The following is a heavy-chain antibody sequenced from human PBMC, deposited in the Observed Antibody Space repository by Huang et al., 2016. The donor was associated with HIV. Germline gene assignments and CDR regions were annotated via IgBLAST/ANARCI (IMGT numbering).Heavy chain of an antibody. Sequence: QVQLVQSGAEVKKPGASVKVSCKASGYTFTGYYMHWVRQAPGQGLEWMGWINPKSGGTNCAQKFQGRGTMTRDTSISTAYMELSRLRSDDTAVYYCAREVVSATGYYYYGMDVWGQGTTVTVSS. V-gene: IGHV1-2*02. CDR1: GYTFTGYY. J-gene: IGHJ6*02. CDR3: AREVVSATGYYYYGMDV. CDR2: INPKSGGT. D-gene: IGHD2-15*01.